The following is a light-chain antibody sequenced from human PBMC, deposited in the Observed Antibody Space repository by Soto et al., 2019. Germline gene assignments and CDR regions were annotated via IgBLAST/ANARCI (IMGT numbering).Light chain of an antibody. Sequence: QSALTQPPSASGSPGQSVTISCTGTSSDVGGYNYVSWYQQHPGKVPKLMIYEVTKRPSGVPDRFSGSKSGNTASLTVSGLQPEDAADYYCSSYAGSNILVFGGGTKLTVL. J-gene: IGLJ3*02. CDR1: SSDVGGYNY. V-gene: IGLV2-8*01. CDR2: EVT. CDR3: SSYAGSNILV.